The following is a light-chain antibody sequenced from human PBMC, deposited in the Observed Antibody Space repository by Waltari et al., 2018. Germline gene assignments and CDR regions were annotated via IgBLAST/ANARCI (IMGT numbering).Light chain of an antibody. CDR1: QSITTN. V-gene: IGKV3-15*01. CDR2: DAS. J-gene: IGKJ5*01. CDR3: QQYNRWPPIT. Sequence: EVVMTQSPDILSVSPGGRATLSCRASQSITTNFAWYQQRRGQAPRLLIFDASTRATSISGRFSGSGSGTEFTLTISSLQSDDSAVYYCQQYNRWPPITFGQGTRLEIK.